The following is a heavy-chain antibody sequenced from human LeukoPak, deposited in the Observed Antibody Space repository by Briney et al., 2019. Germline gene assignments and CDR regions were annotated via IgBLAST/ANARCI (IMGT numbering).Heavy chain of an antibody. J-gene: IGHJ4*02. CDR1: GGAISSYY. CDR3: ARNSGYGPGYFDY. D-gene: IGHD6-25*01. CDR2: IYTSGST. V-gene: IGHV4-4*09. Sequence: SETLSLTCTVSGGAISSYYWSWIRQPPGKGLEWIGYIYTSGSTNYNPSPKSRVTISVDTSKNQFSRKLSSVTAADTAVYYCARNSGYGPGYFDYWGEGTLVTVSS.